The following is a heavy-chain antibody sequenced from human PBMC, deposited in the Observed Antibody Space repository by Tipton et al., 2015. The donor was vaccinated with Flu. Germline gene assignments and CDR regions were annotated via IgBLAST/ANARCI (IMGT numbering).Heavy chain of an antibody. CDR3: ARGPYQRGGMNWFDP. CDR2: IYYSGST. J-gene: IGHJ5*02. V-gene: IGHV4-59*01. Sequence: TLSLTCTVSGGSISSYYWSWIRQPPGKGLEWIGYIYYSGSTNYNPSLKSRVTISVDTSKNQFSLKLSSVTAADTAVYYCARGPYQRGGMNWFDPWGQGTLVTVSS. CDR1: GGSISSYY. D-gene: IGHD2-2*01.